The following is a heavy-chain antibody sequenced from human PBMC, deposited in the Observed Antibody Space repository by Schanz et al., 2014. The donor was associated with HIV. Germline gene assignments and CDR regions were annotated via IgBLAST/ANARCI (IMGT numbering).Heavy chain of an antibody. D-gene: IGHD6-19*01. CDR2: INPLTAAT. V-gene: IGHV1-46*01. CDR1: GETFSNYV. CDR3: ARAPYTSGWYGVDY. Sequence: QVQLVQSGAEVTKPGSSVRVSCKASGETFSNYVISWVRQAPGPGLEWMEIINPLTAATSYAQRFQGRVTMTKDMSTATIYLELSSLRSDDTALFYCARAPYTSGWYGVDYWGQGTLVTVSS. J-gene: IGHJ4*02.